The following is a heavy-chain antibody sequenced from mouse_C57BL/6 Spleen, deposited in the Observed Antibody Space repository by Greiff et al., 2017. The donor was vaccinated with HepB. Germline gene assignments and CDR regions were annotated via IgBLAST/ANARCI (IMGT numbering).Heavy chain of an antibody. Sequence: QVQLQQSGAELVRPGTSVKMSCKASGYTFTNYWIGWAKQRPGHGLEWIGDIYPGGGYTNYNEKFKGKATLTADKTSSTAYMQFSSLTSEDSAIYYCARAGAYGSSSPFADWGQGTLVTVSA. J-gene: IGHJ3*01. CDR3: ARAGAYGSSSPFAD. V-gene: IGHV1-63*01. CDR1: GYTFTNYW. D-gene: IGHD1-1*01. CDR2: IYPGGGYT.